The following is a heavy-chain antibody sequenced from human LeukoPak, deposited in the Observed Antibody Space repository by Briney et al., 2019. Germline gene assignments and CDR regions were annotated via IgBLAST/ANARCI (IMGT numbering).Heavy chain of an antibody. Sequence: GGSLRLSCAASGFTFSSYSMNWVRQAPGKGLEWVSSISSSSSYIYSADSVKGRFTISRDNAKNSPYLQMNSLRAEDTAVYYCTVEEARTDYWGQGTLVTVSS. CDR2: ISSSSSYI. J-gene: IGHJ4*02. V-gene: IGHV3-21*01. CDR3: TVEEARTDY. CDR1: GFTFSSYS.